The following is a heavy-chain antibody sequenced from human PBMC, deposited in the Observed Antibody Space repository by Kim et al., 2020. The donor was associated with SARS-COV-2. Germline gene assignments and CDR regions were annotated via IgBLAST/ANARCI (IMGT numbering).Heavy chain of an antibody. Sequence: GGSLRLSCAASEFTFSSYAMSWVRQAPGKGLEWVSIISGSGDSTFYADSVKGRFTISRDNSKNTLYLQMDNLRAEDTAVYYCAKDPSCGDSTCYSNFDYWGQGTLVTVSS. V-gene: IGHV3-23*01. CDR2: ISGSGDST. D-gene: IGHD2-15*01. J-gene: IGHJ4*02. CDR3: AKDPSCGDSTCYSNFDY. CDR1: EFTFSSYA.